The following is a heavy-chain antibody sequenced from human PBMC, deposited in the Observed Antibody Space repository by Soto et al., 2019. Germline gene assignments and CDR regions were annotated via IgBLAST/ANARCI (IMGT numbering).Heavy chain of an antibody. CDR2: IFPDDSDT. CDR3: FRGGVTSRTFDY. Sequence: PGESLKTSLKASGNILKNYWIGWVRQMPGQGLEWMGIIFPDDSDTRYSPSFQGHVTISVDKSISTAYVQWSSLKASDSAIYYCFRGGVTSRTFDYWGQGTLVTVSS. V-gene: IGHV5-51*01. D-gene: IGHD3-16*01. J-gene: IGHJ4*02. CDR1: GNILKNYW.